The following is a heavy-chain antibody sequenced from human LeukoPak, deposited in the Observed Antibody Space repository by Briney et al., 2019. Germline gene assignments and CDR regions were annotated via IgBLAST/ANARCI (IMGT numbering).Heavy chain of an antibody. V-gene: IGHV1-2*02. CDR3: ARGTVRTAMFDYYYYMDV. D-gene: IGHD3-10*02. CDR1: GYTFTGYY. Sequence: GASVKVSCKASGYTFTGYYMHWVRQAPGQGLEWMGWINPNSGGTNYAQKFQGRVTMTRDTSISTAYMELSRLRSDDTAVYYCARGTVRTAMFDYYYYMDVWGKGTTVTVSS. J-gene: IGHJ6*03. CDR2: INPNSGGT.